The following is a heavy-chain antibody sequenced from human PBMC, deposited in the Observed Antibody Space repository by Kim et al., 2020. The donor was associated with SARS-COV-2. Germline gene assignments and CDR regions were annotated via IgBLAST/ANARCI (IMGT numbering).Heavy chain of an antibody. CDR3: ARLGYCSSTSCYETYYYYYGMDV. J-gene: IGHJ6*02. CDR1: GFTLSSYW. D-gene: IGHD2-2*01. V-gene: IGHV3-74*01. Sequence: GGSLRLSCAASGFTLSSYWMHWVRQAPGKGLVWVSRINSDGSSTSYADSVKGRFTISRDNAKNTLYLQMNSLRAEDTAVYYCARLGYCSSTSCYETYYYYYGMDVWGQGTTVTVSS. CDR2: INSDGSST.